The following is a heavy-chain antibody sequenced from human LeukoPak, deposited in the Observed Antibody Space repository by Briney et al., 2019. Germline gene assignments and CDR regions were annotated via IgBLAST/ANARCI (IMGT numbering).Heavy chain of an antibody. D-gene: IGHD3-22*01. V-gene: IGHV1-2*02. CDR2: INPNSGGT. J-gene: IGHJ4*02. CDR1: GYTFTGYY. Sequence: GASVKVSCKASGYTFTGYYMHWVRQAPGQGLEWMGWINPNSGGTNYAQKFQGRVTMTRDTSISTAYMELSRLRSDDTAVYYCAREGVYYDSSGGFDYWGQGTLVTVSS. CDR3: AREGVYYDSSGGFDY.